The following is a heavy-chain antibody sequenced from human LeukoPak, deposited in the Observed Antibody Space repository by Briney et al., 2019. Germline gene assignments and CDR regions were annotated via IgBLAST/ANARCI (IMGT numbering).Heavy chain of an antibody. CDR1: GFTFSNYW. J-gene: IGHJ5*02. CDR2: IRSNGHTT. Sequence: GGSLRLSCAASGFTFSNYWMSWVRQVPGKGLEWVSAIRSNGHTTCDADSVKGRFTISRDNSKNTLYLEMKSLRAEDTAVYYCARDLPWGYSYGLSWFDPWGQGTLVTVSS. CDR3: ARDLPWGYSYGLSWFDP. V-gene: IGHV3-23*01. D-gene: IGHD5-18*01.